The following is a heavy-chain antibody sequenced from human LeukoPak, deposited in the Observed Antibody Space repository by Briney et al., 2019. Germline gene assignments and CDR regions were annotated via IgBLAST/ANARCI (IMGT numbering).Heavy chain of an antibody. CDR1: GYIFTNLY. J-gene: IGHJ5*02. V-gene: IGHV1-2*02. CDR2: IYPNNGGT. Sequence: ASVKVSCKASGYIFTNLYMHWMREAPGQGLEWIGWIYPNNGGTNYAQQFQGRVSMTSDTSISTAYMELTRLTSDDSAVYYCTADLQRLRFENWGQGTLVTVSS. CDR3: TADLQRLRFEN.